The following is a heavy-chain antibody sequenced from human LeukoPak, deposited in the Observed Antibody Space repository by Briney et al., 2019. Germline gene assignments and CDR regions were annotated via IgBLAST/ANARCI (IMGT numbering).Heavy chain of an antibody. CDR1: GGTFSSYA. Sequence: SVKVSCKASGGTFSSYAISWVRQAPGQGLEWMGGIIPIFGTANYAQKFQGRVTITADESTNTAYMELSSLRSEDTAVYYCARGALRTTVASFDYWGQGTLVTVSS. CDR3: ARGALRTTVASFDY. V-gene: IGHV1-69*13. D-gene: IGHD4-17*01. CDR2: IIPIFGTA. J-gene: IGHJ4*02.